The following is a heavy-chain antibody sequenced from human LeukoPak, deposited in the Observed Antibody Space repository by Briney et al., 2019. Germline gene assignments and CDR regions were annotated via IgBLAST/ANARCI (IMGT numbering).Heavy chain of an antibody. J-gene: IGHJ6*03. Sequence: SETLSLTCTVSGGSISSSYWSWIRQPPGKGLEWIGYIHYSGSTNYNPSLKSRVTISADTSKNQFSLKLSAVTAADTAVYYCARVWYYGSGTNSDLYYYYYMDVWGRGTTVTVSS. V-gene: IGHV4-59*12. CDR1: GGSISSSY. CDR3: ARVWYYGSGTNSDLYYYYYMDV. D-gene: IGHD3-10*01. CDR2: IHYSGST.